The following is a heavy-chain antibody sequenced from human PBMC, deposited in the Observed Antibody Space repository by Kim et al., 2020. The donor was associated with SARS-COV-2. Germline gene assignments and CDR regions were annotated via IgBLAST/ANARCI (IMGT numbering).Heavy chain of an antibody. D-gene: IGHD2-2*01. V-gene: IGHV4-34*01. CDR2: INHSGST. CDR3: ARGQLTYRYYYYGMDV. J-gene: IGHJ6*02. Sequence: SETLSLTCAVYGGSFSGYYWSWIRQPPGKGLEWIGEINHSGSTNYNPSLKSRVTISVDTSKNQFSLKLSSVTAADTAVYYCARGQLTYRYYYYGMDVWGQGTTVTVSS. CDR1: GGSFSGYY.